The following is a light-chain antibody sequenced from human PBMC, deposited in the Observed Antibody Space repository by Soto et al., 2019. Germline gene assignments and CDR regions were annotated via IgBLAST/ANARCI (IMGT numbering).Light chain of an antibody. V-gene: IGKV3-15*01. CDR1: QSVSNN. Sequence: EIMMTQSPATLSVSPGERATLSCRASQSVSNNVAWYQQKPGQAPRLLIYYASTSATGIPARFSGSGSGTEYTLTISSLQSEDFALYYCQQYNNWPPITFGQGTRLEIK. CDR3: QQYNNWPPIT. J-gene: IGKJ5*01. CDR2: YAS.